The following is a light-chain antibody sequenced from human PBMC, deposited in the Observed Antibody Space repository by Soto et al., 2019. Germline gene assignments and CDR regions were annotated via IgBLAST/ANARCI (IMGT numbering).Light chain of an antibody. CDR1: SSDVGAYTS. CDR3: SSYTSDNRDYV. CDR2: EIN. V-gene: IGLV2-14*01. Sequence: QSVLTQHASVSGSPGQSITISCTGTSSDVGAYTSVSWYQHQPGKAPRVIIYEINKLISCIFNRFSGSKSVNTDSLTISGLQPDDEAHYYCSSYTSDNRDYVFGNGTKVTVL. J-gene: IGLJ1*01.